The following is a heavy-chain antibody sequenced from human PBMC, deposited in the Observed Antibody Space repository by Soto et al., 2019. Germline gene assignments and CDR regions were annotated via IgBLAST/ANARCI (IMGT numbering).Heavy chain of an antibody. CDR2: IYWDDDK. CDR1: GFSLTTRGVG. D-gene: IGHD3-16*01. V-gene: IGHV2-5*02. CDR3: AHIPNYYQYDWFDP. J-gene: IGHJ5*02. Sequence: QITLKESGPTLVKPIQTLTLTCTFSGFSLTTRGVGVGWIXXXXXXXXECLALIYWDDDKRYSPSLQSRLSITKDTSKNQVVLTMTNVDPVDTATYYCAHIPNYYQYDWFDPWGQGTLVSVSS.